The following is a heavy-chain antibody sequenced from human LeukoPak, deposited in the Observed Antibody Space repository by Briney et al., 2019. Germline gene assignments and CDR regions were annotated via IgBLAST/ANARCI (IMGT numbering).Heavy chain of an antibody. CDR1: GFTVSSNY. CDR3: ARAAGTLGWFDP. Sequence: HAGGSLRLSCAASGFTVSSNYMSWVRQAPGEGLEWVSVIYSGGSTYYADSVKGRFSISRDNSKNTLYLQMNSLRAEDTAVYYCARAAGTLGWFDPWGQGTLVTVSS. CDR2: IYSGGST. J-gene: IGHJ5*02. V-gene: IGHV3-53*01. D-gene: IGHD6-13*01.